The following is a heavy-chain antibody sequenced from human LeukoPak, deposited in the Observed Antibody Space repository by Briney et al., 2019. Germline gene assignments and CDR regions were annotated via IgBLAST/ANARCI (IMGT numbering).Heavy chain of an antibody. V-gene: IGHV5-51*01. CDR2: IYSGDSDT. D-gene: IGHD3-22*01. Sequence: GESLKISCKGSGYSFTTYWIGWVRQMPGKGLEWMGIIYSGDSDTRYSPSFQGQVTISADKSISTAYLQWSSLKASDTAIYYCARCDSNSPFDYWGQGTLVTVSS. CDR1: GYSFTTYW. J-gene: IGHJ4*02. CDR3: ARCDSNSPFDY.